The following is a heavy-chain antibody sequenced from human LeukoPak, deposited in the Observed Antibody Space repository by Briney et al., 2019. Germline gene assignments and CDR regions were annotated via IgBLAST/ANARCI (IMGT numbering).Heavy chain of an antibody. D-gene: IGHD2-2*01. V-gene: IGHV3-21*01. CDR2: ISSSGSYI. CDR3: ARRYCSSTNCYALDY. J-gene: IGHJ4*02. CDR1: GFTFSTYS. Sequence: GGSLRLSCAASGFTFSTYSMNWVRQAPGKGLEWVSSISSSGSYIYYADSVKGRFTISRDNAKNSLYLQMNSLRAEDTAVYYCARRYCSSTNCYALDYWGQGALVTVSS.